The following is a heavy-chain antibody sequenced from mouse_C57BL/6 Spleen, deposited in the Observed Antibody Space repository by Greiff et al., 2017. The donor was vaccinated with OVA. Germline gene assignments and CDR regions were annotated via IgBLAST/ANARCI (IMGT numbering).Heavy chain of an antibody. CDR1: GFSLTSYG. V-gene: IGHV2-2*01. Sequence: VQLQQSGPGLVQPSQSLSITCTVSGFSLTSYGVHWVRQSPGKGLEWLGVIWSGGRTDYNAAFISRLSISKDNSKSQVFFKMNSLQADDTAIYYCARNRGTAQATSWFAYWGQGTLVTVSA. CDR2: IWSGGRT. CDR3: ARNRGTAQATSWFAY. J-gene: IGHJ3*01. D-gene: IGHD3-2*02.